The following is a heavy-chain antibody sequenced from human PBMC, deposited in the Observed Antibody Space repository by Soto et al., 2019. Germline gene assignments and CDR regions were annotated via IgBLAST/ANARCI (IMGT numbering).Heavy chain of an antibody. CDR2: ISGSGGST. V-gene: IGHV3-23*01. CDR3: AKDQGSSWYEIDY. Sequence: QPGGSLRLSCAASGFTFSNYAVTWVRQAPGKGLEWVSTISGSGGSTYYADSVKGRLTISRDNSKNTLYLQMNSLRAEDTAVYYCAKDQGSSWYEIDYWGQGTLVTVSS. D-gene: IGHD6-13*01. CDR1: GFTFSNYA. J-gene: IGHJ4*02.